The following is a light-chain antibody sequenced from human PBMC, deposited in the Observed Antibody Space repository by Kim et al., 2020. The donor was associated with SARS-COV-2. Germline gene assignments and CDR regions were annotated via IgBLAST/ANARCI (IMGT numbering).Light chain of an antibody. J-gene: IGLJ3*02. Sequence: SYELTQPSSVSVSPGQTARITCSGDVLAKKYARWFQQKPGQAPVEVIYKDSERPSGIPERFSGSSSGTTVTLTISGVQVEDEADYYCYSAADNIGV. CDR3: YSAADNIGV. V-gene: IGLV3-27*01. CDR1: VLAKKY. CDR2: KDS.